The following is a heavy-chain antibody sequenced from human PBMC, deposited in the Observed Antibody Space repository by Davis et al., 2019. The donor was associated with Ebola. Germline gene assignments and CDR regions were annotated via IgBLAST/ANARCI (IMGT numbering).Heavy chain of an antibody. CDR2: ISYDGSDK. J-gene: IGHJ4*02. Sequence: GESLKISCAASGFTFSSYAMHWVRQAPGKGLEWVAVISYDGSDKFYSDSVKGRFTSSRDNSKNRLYLQMNSLRAEDTAVYYCSRDGMIEGKFDCWGQGTLVTVSS. CDR1: GFTFSSYA. V-gene: IGHV3-30*04. CDR3: SRDGMIEGKFDC. D-gene: IGHD1-1*01.